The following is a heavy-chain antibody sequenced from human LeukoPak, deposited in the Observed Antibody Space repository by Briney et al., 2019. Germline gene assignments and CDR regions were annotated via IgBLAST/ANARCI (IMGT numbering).Heavy chain of an antibody. CDR3: TRYNNDPFDY. V-gene: IGHV3-33*01. Sequence: PGGSLRLSCAGSGFTFGGYGMHWFRQTPGKGLEWVAVIAYDGSRAFYADSVKGRFTISRDNSKNTMSVQMDALRAEDTAVYYCTRYNNDPFDYWGQGTLVTVSS. D-gene: IGHD1-14*01. J-gene: IGHJ4*02. CDR2: IAYDGSRA. CDR1: GFTFGGYG.